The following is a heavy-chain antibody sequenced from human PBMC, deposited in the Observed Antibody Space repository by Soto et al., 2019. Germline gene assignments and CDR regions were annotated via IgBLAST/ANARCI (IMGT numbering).Heavy chain of an antibody. CDR1: GFTFSNYG. Sequence: QVQLVESGGGVVQPGRSLRLSCAASGFTFSNYGMHWVRQAPGKGLEWVALIWYDGSNKYYADSVKGRFTISRDNSKNTLYLQMNSLRAEDTAVYYCARGQYYGMDVWGQGTTVTVSS. J-gene: IGHJ6*02. CDR3: ARGQYYGMDV. CDR2: IWYDGSNK. V-gene: IGHV3-33*01.